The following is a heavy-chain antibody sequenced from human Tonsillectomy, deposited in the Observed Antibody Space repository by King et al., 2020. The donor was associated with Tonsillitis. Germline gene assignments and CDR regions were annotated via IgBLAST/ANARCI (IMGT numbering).Heavy chain of an antibody. J-gene: IGHJ5*02. CDR1: GFTFPNHG. Sequence: VQLVESGGGVVQPGMSLRLSCAASGFTFPNHGMHWVRQAPGKGLEWVAVVSSDGTDKHYADSVKGRFIISRDNSKDTLYLQMNSLRADDTALYYCARDKGMRYFYDHPWGQGILVTVSS. CDR2: VSSDGTDK. D-gene: IGHD3-9*01. V-gene: IGHV3-33*05. CDR3: ARDKGMRYFYDHP.